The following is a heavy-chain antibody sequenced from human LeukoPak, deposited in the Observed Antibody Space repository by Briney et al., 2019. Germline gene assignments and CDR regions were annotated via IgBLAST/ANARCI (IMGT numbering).Heavy chain of an antibody. D-gene: IGHD2-21*02. CDR2: ISSSSSYI. Sequence: PGGSLRLSCAASGFTFSSYSMNWVRQAPGKGLEWVSSISSSSSYIYYADSVKGRFTISRDNARNSLYLQMNSLRAEDTAVYYCANLRLLGFDSWGQGTLVTVSS. J-gene: IGHJ4*02. CDR1: GFTFSSYS. V-gene: IGHV3-21*01. CDR3: ANLRLLGFDS.